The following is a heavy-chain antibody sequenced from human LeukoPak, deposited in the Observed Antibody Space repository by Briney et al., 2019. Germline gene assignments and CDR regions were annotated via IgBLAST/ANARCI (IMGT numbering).Heavy chain of an antibody. Sequence: WSTLTLSSAASGVTFSSDSMHWVPQAPGKGLEWAAVISHSGRDEYTESVKGRFTISRDNSKNTVYLQMNSLRAEDTAIYYCAKDNYAGVGYLDWFADYWGQGTLVTVSA. J-gene: IGHJ4*02. CDR3: AKDNYAGVGYLDWFADY. D-gene: IGHD3-9*01. V-gene: IGHV3-30*18. CDR1: GVTFSSDS. CDR2: ISHSGRDE.